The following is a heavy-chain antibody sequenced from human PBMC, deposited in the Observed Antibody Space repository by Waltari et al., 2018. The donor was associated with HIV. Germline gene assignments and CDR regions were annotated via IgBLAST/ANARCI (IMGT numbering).Heavy chain of an antibody. D-gene: IGHD2-21*02. J-gene: IGHJ4*02. Sequence: QLQLQESGPGLVKPSETLSLTCTVSGGSISSSTYYWGWIRQPPGKGLEWLGNLYYSGSTYYNPSRKSRVTISVDTSKNQFYLKLSSVTAADTAVYYCTRLSIVVVTAIDFWGQGTLVTVSS. CDR2: LYYSGST. CDR3: TRLSIVVVTAIDF. CDR1: GGSISSSTYY. V-gene: IGHV4-39*01.